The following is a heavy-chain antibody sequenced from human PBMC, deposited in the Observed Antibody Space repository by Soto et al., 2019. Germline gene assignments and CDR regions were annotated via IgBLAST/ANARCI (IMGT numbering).Heavy chain of an antibody. CDR2: ISGSGVGT. CDR3: AKDARVGELRAFDY. D-gene: IGHD1-26*01. V-gene: IGHV3-23*01. CDR1: RFTFRTYA. J-gene: IGHJ4*02. Sequence: EVHLLESGGGLVQPGESLRVSCTASRFTFRTYALSWVRQSPGKGLEWVSGISGSGVGTYYADSVKGRFTISRDNSNNTLYLRMTSLSAEDTAVYYCAKDARVGELRAFDYWGQGTLVTVSS.